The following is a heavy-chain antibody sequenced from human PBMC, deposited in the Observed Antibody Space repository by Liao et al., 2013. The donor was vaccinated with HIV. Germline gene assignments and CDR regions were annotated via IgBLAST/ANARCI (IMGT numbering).Heavy chain of an antibody. CDR3: ARDLIAVAGTFDY. CDR1: GGSISSYY. V-gene: IGHV4-59*12. D-gene: IGHD6-19*01. Sequence: QVQLQESGPGLVKPSETLSLTCTVSGGSISSYYWSWIRQPPGKGLEWIGYIYYSGSTNYNPSLKSRVTISVDTSKNQFSLKLSSVTAADTAVYYCARDLIAVAGTFDYWGQGTLVTVSS. J-gene: IGHJ4*02. CDR2: IYYSGST.